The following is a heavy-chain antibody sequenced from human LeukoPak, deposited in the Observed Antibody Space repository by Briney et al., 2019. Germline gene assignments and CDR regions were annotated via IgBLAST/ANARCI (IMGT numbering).Heavy chain of an antibody. CDR3: ARAPRDDILTGPYYMDV. Sequence: ASVKVSCKASGYTFTGYYMHWVRQAPGQGLEWMGWINPNSGGTNYAQKFQGRVTMTRDTSISTAYMELSRLRSDDTAVYYCARAPRDDILTGPYYMDVWGKGTTVTVSS. D-gene: IGHD3-9*01. V-gene: IGHV1-2*02. J-gene: IGHJ6*03. CDR2: INPNSGGT. CDR1: GYTFTGYY.